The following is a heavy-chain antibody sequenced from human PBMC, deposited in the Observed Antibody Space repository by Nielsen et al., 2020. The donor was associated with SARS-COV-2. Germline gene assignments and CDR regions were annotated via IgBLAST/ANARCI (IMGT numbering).Heavy chain of an antibody. D-gene: IGHD2-2*01. Sequence: GSLRLSCAVYGGSFSGYYWSWIRQPPGKGLEWIGEINHSGSTNYNPSLKSRVTISVDTSKNQFSLKLSSVTAADTAVYYCARGGCSSTSDCYYYGMDVWGQGTTVTVSS. CDR1: GGSFSGYY. V-gene: IGHV4-34*01. J-gene: IGHJ6*02. CDR2: INHSGST. CDR3: ARGGCSSTSDCYYYGMDV.